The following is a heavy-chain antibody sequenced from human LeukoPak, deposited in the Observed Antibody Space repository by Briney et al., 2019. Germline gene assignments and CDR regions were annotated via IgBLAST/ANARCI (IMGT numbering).Heavy chain of an antibody. CDR1: GFTFDDYA. V-gene: IGHV3-9*01. CDR3: AKGGVWFGESRFDY. J-gene: IGHJ4*02. Sequence: GGSLRLSCAASGFTFDDYAMHWVRQAPGKGLEWVSGISWNSGSIGYADSVKGRFTISRDNSKNSLYLQMNSLRTEDTALYYCAKGGVWFGESRFDYWGQGTLVTVSS. CDR2: ISWNSGSI. D-gene: IGHD3-10*01.